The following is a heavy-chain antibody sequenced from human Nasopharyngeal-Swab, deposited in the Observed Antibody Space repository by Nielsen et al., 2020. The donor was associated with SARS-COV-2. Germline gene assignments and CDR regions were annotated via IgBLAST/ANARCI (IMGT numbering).Heavy chain of an antibody. D-gene: IGHD2-15*01. CDR1: GFTFSDSA. V-gene: IGHV3-73*01. CDR3: TRCGGGCYSGRDY. J-gene: IGHJ4*02. CDR2: VRSKGNNYAT. Sequence: GGSLRLSCAASGFTFSDSAIHWVRQASGKGLEWVSRVRSKGNNYATAYSASVKGRFIIFRDDPTNTAYLQMNSLKTEDTAMYYCTRCGGGCYSGRDYWGQGTLVTVSS.